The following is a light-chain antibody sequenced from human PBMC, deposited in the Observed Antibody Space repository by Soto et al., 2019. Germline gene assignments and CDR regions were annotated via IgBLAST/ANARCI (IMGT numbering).Light chain of an antibody. CDR1: QSVTSKY. Sequence: EIVLTQSPDTLSLSPGERATLSCRASQSVTSKYLAWYQQKPGQAPRLLIHGESNRATGIPDRFSGSGSGTDFTLTISRLEPEDFALYYCQQYGSSVQVGGGTKVDIK. V-gene: IGKV3-20*01. J-gene: IGKJ4*01. CDR2: GES. CDR3: QQYGSSVQ.